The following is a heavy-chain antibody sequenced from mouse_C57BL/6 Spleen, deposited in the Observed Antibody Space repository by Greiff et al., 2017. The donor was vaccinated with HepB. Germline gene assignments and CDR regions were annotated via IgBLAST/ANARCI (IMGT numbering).Heavy chain of an antibody. J-gene: IGHJ3*01. V-gene: IGHV1-26*01. CDR1: GYTFTDYY. Sequence: VQLQQSGPELVKPGASVKISCKASGYTFTDYYMNWVKQSHGKSLEWIGDINPNNGGTSYNQKFKGKATLTVDKSSSTAYMELRSLTSEDFAVYYCARGGPDSSGYVAWFAYWGQGTLVTVSA. D-gene: IGHD3-2*02. CDR2: INPNNGGT. CDR3: ARGGPDSSGYVAWFAY.